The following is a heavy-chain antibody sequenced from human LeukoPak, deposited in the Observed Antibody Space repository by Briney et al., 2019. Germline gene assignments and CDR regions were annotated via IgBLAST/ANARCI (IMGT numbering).Heavy chain of an antibody. CDR3: ARRDCVGDCYSNWFDP. D-gene: IGHD2-21*02. J-gene: IGHJ5*02. CDR2: INPRGGST. Sequence: ASVKVSCKAPGYTFTNYFMHWVRQAPGQGLEWMGIINPRGGSTGYAQKFQGRITMTTDMSTRTVYMELSSLESEDTAVYYCARRDCVGDCYSNWFDPWGQGTLVTVSS. V-gene: IGHV1-46*01. CDR1: GYTFTNYF.